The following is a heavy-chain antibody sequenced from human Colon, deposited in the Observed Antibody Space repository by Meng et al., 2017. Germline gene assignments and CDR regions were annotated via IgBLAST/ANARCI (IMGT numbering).Heavy chain of an antibody. D-gene: IGHD3-16*02. J-gene: IGHJ4*02. Sequence: QPQLQQSGPGPVKPPQTLSLTCAISGDSVSSKTAVWNWIRQSPSRGLEWLGRTYYRAKWNHDYAESLRGRITINPDTSNNQISLQLNSVTPEDTAVYYCTRGLEFYRFEYWGQGTLVTVSS. V-gene: IGHV6-1*01. CDR1: GDSVSSKTAV. CDR2: TYYRAKWNH. CDR3: TRGLEFYRFEY.